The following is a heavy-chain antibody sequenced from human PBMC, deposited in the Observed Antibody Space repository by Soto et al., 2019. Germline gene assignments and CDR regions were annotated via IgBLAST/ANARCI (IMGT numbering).Heavy chain of an antibody. J-gene: IGHJ4*02. CDR1: GFTFSSYG. CDR3: ARDGDVNTGFGKDY. CDR2: IWHDGGNK. V-gene: IGHV3-33*01. Sequence: GGSLRLSCAASGFTFSSYGMHWVRQAPGKGLEWVAFIWHDGGNKFYAESVKGRFTISRDNSKNTLYLQMTSLSAEDTAMYYCARDGDVNTGFGKDYWGQGTLVTVSS. D-gene: IGHD3-16*01.